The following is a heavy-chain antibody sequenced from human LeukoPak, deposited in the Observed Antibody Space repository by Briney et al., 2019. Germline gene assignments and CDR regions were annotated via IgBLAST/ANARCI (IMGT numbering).Heavy chain of an antibody. D-gene: IGHD6-13*01. V-gene: IGHV3-23*01. CDR2: ISGSGGST. CDR1: GFTFSSYA. J-gene: IGHJ4*02. CDR3: AKVLSSTSRLTPFDF. Sequence: GGSLRLSCAASGFTFSSYAMSWVRQAPGKGLEWVSAISGSGGSTYYADSVKGRFTISRDDSKNTLYLQMNSLRAEDTAVYYCAKVLSSTSRLTPFDFWGQGTLVTVSS.